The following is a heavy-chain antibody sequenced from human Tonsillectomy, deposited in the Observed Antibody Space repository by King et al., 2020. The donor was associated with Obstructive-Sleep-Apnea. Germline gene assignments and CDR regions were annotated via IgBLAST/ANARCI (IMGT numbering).Heavy chain of an antibody. Sequence: QLQESGPGLVKPSETLSLTCTVSGVSISGSDYYWGWIRQPPGKGLEWIGGVYYTWSTYFNPSLKSRLTISVDTSKNQFSLRLSSVTAADTAVYYCARKQWLAPFDYWGQGTLVTVSS. J-gene: IGHJ4*02. CDR2: VYYTWST. CDR3: ARKQWLAPFDY. CDR1: GVSISGSDYY. D-gene: IGHD6-19*01. V-gene: IGHV4-39*07.